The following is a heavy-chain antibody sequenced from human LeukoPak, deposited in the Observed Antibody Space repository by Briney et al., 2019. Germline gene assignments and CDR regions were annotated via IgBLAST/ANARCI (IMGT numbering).Heavy chain of an antibody. V-gene: IGHV3-21*04. CDR1: GFIFDTYA. CDR3: AKDLAGSGSYSFDY. Sequence: PGGSLRLSCAASGFIFDTYAMNWVRQAPGKGLEWVSSISKSGRDIYYADSVRGRFTISRDNARDSLYLQMNSLRVEDTAVYYCAKDLAGSGSYSFDYWGQGTLVTVSS. J-gene: IGHJ4*02. D-gene: IGHD1-26*01. CDR2: ISKSGRDI.